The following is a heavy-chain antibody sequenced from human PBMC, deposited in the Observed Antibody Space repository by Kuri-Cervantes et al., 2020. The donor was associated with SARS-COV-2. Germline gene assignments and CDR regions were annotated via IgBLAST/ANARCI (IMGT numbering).Heavy chain of an antibody. CDR1: GFTFSSYA. V-gene: IGHV3-30-3*01. CDR2: ISYDGSNK. D-gene: IGHD3-10*01. CDR3: ARYYRDAFDI. Sequence: GESLKISCAASGFTFSSYAMHWVRQAPGKGLEWVAVISYDGSNKYYADSVKGRFTISRDSSKNTLYLQMNSLRAEDTAVYYCARYYRDAFDIWGQGTMVTVSS. J-gene: IGHJ3*02.